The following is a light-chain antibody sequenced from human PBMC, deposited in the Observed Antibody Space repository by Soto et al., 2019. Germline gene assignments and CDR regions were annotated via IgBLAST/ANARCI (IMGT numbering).Light chain of an antibody. CDR3: QTWGTGIHVC. Sequence: QSVLTQSPSASASLGASVKLTCTLSSGHSSYAIAWHQQQPEKGPRYLMKLDSDGSHTKGDAIPDRFSGSSSGAERYLTISSLQSEDEADYYCQTWGTGIHVCFGEGTKLTVL. CDR2: LDSDGSH. V-gene: IGLV4-69*01. J-gene: IGLJ2*01. CDR1: SGHSSYA.